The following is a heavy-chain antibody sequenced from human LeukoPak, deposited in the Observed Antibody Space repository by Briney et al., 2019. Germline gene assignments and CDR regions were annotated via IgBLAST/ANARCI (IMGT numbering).Heavy chain of an antibody. J-gene: IGHJ4*02. D-gene: IGHD2-2*01. CDR1: GYTFTSYD. Sequence: ASVKVSCKASGYTFTSYDINWVRQATGQGLEWMGWMNPNSGNTGYAQKFQGRVTITRNTSISTAYMELSSLRSEDTAVYYCARFGGEGGYCSSTSCPPFDYWGQGTLVTVSS. CDR2: MNPNSGNT. CDR3: ARFGGEGGYCSSTSCPPFDY. V-gene: IGHV1-8*03.